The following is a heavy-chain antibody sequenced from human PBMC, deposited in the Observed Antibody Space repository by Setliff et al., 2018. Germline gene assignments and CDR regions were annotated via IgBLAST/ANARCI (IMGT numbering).Heavy chain of an antibody. J-gene: IGHJ6*02. CDR3: VRDRTAHSYGLDV. CDR2: IYHNGNT. CDR1: GGSISPYF. D-gene: IGHD3-16*01. V-gene: IGHV4-59*01. Sequence: PSETLSLTCTVSGGSISPYFWSWIRQPPGKGLEWIGYIYHNGNTNFNPSLKTRVTMSVYPSKNQFALNLRSVTAADTAVYYWVRDRTAHSYGLDVWAQGTTVTVSS.